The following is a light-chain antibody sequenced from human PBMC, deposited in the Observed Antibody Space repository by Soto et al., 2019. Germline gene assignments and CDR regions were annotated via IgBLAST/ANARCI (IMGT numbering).Light chain of an antibody. J-gene: IGKJ1*01. Sequence: DIVLTQSPDSLAVSLGERATINCKSSQSVLYSPNNKNHLVWYQQKPGQPPKLLIYWASTRESGVPDRFSGSGSGTDFTLTISSLQAEDVAVYYCQQYYSSPRTFGQGTKVEIK. CDR3: QQYYSSPRT. V-gene: IGKV4-1*01. CDR2: WAS. CDR1: QSVLYSPNNKNH.